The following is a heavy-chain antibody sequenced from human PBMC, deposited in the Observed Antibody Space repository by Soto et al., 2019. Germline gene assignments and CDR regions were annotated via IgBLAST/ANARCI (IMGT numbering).Heavy chain of an antibody. D-gene: IGHD2-15*01. CDR2: IYPGDSDT. CDR3: ARHCSSYSGYDYYGMDV. CDR1: GYSFTSYW. Sequence: GESLKISCKGSGYSFTSYWIGWVRQMPGKGLEWMGIIYPGDSDTRYSPSFQGQVTISADKAISTAYLQWSSLKASDTAMYDCARHCSSYSGYDYYGMDVWGQGTKVTVCS. J-gene: IGHJ6*02. V-gene: IGHV5-51*01.